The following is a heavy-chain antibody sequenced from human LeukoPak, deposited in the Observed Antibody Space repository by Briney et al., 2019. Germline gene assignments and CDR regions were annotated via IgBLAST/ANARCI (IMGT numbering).Heavy chain of an antibody. Sequence: PGGSLRLSCAASGFTFSSYAMHWVRQAPGKGLGWVAVISYDGSNKYYADSVKGRFTISRDNSKNTLYLQMNSLRAEDTAVYYCARGGSIVVVVAAMDLWGQGTLVTVSS. CDR1: GFTFSSYA. D-gene: IGHD2-15*01. CDR2: ISYDGSNK. V-gene: IGHV3-30-3*01. J-gene: IGHJ4*02. CDR3: ARGGSIVVVVAAMDL.